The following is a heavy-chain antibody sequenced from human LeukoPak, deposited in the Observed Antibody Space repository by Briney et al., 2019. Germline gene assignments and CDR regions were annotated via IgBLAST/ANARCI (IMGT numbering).Heavy chain of an antibody. CDR3: ARMPPPPAAMDYYYYMDV. D-gene: IGHD2-2*01. V-gene: IGHV4-59*01. CDR1: GGSISSYY. J-gene: IGHJ6*03. CDR2: IYYSGST. Sequence: SETLSLTCTVSGGSISSYYWSWIRQPPGKGLEWIGDIYYSGSTNYNPSLKSRVTISVDTSKNQFSLKLSSVTAADTAVYYCARMPPPPAAMDYYYYMDVWGKGTTVTVSS.